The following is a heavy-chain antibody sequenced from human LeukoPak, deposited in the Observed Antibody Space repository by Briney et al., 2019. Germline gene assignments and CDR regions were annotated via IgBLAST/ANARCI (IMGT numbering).Heavy chain of an antibody. CDR2: INHSGST. CDR3: ARVRGVAVAGSRDYFDY. Sequence: SETLSLTCAVYGGSFSGYYWSWIRQPPGKGLEWIGEINHSGSTNYNPSLKSRVTISVDTSKNQFSLKLSSVTAADTAVYYCARVRGVAVAGSRDYFDYWGQGTLVTVSS. D-gene: IGHD6-19*01. CDR1: GGSFSGYY. J-gene: IGHJ4*02. V-gene: IGHV4-34*01.